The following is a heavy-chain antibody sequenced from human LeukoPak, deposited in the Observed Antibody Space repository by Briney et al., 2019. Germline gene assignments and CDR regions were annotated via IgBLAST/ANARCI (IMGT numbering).Heavy chain of an antibody. J-gene: IGHJ6*03. Sequence: GGSLRLPCAASGFTFDDYAMHWVRQAPGKGLEWVSGISWNSGERGYADSVKGRFTISRDNAKNSLYLQMNSLRPEDTALYYCAKGMSLYCYYCMDVWGKGTTVTVSS. D-gene: IGHD2-15*01. CDR3: AKGMSLYCYYCMDV. CDR1: GFTFDDYA. V-gene: IGHV3-9*01. CDR2: ISWNSGER.